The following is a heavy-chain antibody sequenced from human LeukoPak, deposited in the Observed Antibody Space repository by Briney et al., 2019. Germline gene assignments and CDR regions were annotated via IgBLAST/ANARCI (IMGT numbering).Heavy chain of an antibody. J-gene: IGHJ5*02. CDR2: ISSSGSTI. D-gene: IGHD2-2*03. Sequence: GGSLRLSCAASGFTFSDYYMSWIRQAPGKGLEWVSYISSSGSTIYYADSVKGRFTISRDNSKNTLYLQMNSLRAEDTAVYYCARDGYCSTTSCPNWFDPWGQGTLVTVSS. CDR3: ARDGYCSTTSCPNWFDP. V-gene: IGHV3-11*04. CDR1: GFTFSDYY.